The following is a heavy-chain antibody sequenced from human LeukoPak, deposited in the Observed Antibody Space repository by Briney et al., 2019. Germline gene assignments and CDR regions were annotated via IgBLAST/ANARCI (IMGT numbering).Heavy chain of an antibody. J-gene: IGHJ3*02. D-gene: IGHD1-26*01. CDR1: GYTFTSYG. CDR2: ISAYNGNT. Sequence: GASVKVSCKASGYTFTSYGISWVRQAPGQGLEWMGWISAYNGNTDYAQKFQGRVTMTEDTSTDTAYMELSSLRSEDTAVYYCATESYSGSYLYAFDIWGQGTMVTVSS. CDR3: ATESYSGSYLYAFDI. V-gene: IGHV1-18*01.